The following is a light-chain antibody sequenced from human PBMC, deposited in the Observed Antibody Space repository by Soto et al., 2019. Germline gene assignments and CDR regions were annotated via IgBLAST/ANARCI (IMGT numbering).Light chain of an antibody. Sequence: DIQMTQSPSSLSASVGDTVTITCRAGQTPKNYVNWYQQKPGRVPKLLIYAATALQGGATYRFAATASGTDFTLTIMSLQPEDFATYSCLQGYSMPYTFGQGTKVEIK. V-gene: IGKV1-39*01. CDR1: QTPKNY. CDR2: AAT. CDR3: LQGYSMPYT. J-gene: IGKJ2*01.